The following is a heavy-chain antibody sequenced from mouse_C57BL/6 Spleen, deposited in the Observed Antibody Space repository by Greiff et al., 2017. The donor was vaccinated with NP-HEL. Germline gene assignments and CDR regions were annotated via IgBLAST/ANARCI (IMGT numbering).Heavy chain of an antibody. V-gene: IGHV1-4*01. Sequence: QVQLQQSGAELARPGASVKMSCKASGYTFTSYTMHWVKQRPGQGLEWIGYINPSSGYTKYNQKFKDKATLTADKSSSTAYMQLSSLTSEYSAVYYCARSSPYYFDYWGQGTTLTVSS. CDR2: INPSSGYT. D-gene: IGHD1-1*01. J-gene: IGHJ2*01. CDR1: GYTFTSYT. CDR3: ARSSPYYFDY.